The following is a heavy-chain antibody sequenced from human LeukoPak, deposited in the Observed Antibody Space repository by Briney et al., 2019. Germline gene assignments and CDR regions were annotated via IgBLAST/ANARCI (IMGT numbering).Heavy chain of an antibody. CDR3: AKASWVSSADAVL. J-gene: IGHJ4*02. CDR1: GFTFSSYA. V-gene: IGHV3-23*01. D-gene: IGHD3-16*01. CDR2: LRGDGET. Sequence: GGSLRLSCAASGFTFSSYAMSWVRQAPARGLEWVSSLRGDGETFYADFVKGRFTLSRGDSRNTVYLQLNNLRVEDTAVYYCAKASWVSSADAVLWGQGTLVTVSP.